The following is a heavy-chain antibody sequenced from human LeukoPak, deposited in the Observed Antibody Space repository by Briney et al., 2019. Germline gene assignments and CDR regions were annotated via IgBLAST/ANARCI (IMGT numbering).Heavy chain of an antibody. CDR2: ILYDGSNK. D-gene: IGHD3-10*01. CDR1: GFTFNSHG. J-gene: IGHJ4*02. Sequence: PGGSLKLSCAASGFTFNSHGMHLVRQAPGKGLELVAFILYDGSNKYYADSVKGRFTISRDNSKNTLYLQMNSLRAEDTAVYYCAKDQKWFGELLFDYWGQGTLVTVSS. CDR3: AKDQKWFGELLFDY. V-gene: IGHV3-30*02.